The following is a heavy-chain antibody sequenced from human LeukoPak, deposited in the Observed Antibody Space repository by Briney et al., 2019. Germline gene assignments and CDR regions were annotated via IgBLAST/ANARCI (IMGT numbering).Heavy chain of an antibody. Sequence: GGSLRLSCAASGFTFSSYGMHWVRQAPGKGLEWVAFIRYDGSNKYYADSVKGRFTISRDNSKNTLYLQMNSLRAEDTAVYYCAKEFYCSGGSCPFDYRGQGTLVTVSS. CDR1: GFTFSSYG. J-gene: IGHJ4*02. CDR3: AKEFYCSGGSCPFDY. V-gene: IGHV3-30*02. D-gene: IGHD2-15*01. CDR2: IRYDGSNK.